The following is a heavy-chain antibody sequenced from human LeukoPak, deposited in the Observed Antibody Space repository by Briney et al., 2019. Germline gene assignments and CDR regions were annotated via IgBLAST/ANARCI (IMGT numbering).Heavy chain of an antibody. CDR3: AGGRRDSGSYGRFVYYYYYYIDV. CDR2: IYYSGST. D-gene: IGHD3-10*01. V-gene: IGHV4-59*01. J-gene: IGHJ6*03. CDR1: GGSISSYY. Sequence: PSETLSLTCTVSGGSISSYYWSWIRQPPGKGLEWIGYIYYSGSTNYNPSLKSRVTISVDTSKNQFSLKLSSVTAADAAVYYCAGGRRDSGSYGRFVYYYYYYIDVCGKGTTVTVSS.